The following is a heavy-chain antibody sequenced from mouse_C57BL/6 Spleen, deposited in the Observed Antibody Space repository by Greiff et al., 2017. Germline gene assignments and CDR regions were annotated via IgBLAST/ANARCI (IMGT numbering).Heavy chain of an antibody. J-gene: IGHJ3*01. CDR2: IYPSDSET. CDR1: GYTFTSYW. D-gene: IGHD2-3*01. CDR3: AISGYYSAWYAC. V-gene: IGHV1-61*01. Sequence: VQLQQPGAELVRPGSSVKLSCKASGYTFTSYWMDWVKQRPGQGLEWIGNIYPSDSETHYNQKFKDKATLTVDKSSSTAYMQLSILTSEDSAVYYCAISGYYSAWYACYCKGALVSVSA.